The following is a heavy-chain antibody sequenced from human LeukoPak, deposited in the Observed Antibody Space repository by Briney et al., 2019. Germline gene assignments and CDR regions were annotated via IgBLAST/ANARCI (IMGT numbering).Heavy chain of an antibody. CDR1: GFTFSSYW. CDR3: AKDDAWLRFGE. Sequence: GGSLRLSCAASGFTFSSYWMSWVRQAPGKGLEWVSVIYSGGSTYYADSVKGRFTISRDNSKNTLYLQMNSLRAEDTAVYYCAKDDAWLRFGEWSQGTLVTVSS. V-gene: IGHV3-66*01. J-gene: IGHJ4*02. D-gene: IGHD3-10*01. CDR2: IYSGGST.